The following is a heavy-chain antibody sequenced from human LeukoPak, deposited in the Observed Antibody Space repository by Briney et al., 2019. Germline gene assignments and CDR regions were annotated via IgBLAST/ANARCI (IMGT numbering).Heavy chain of an antibody. D-gene: IGHD5-18*01. J-gene: IGHJ4*02. Sequence: ASVKVSRKASGYTFTSYAMHWVRQAPGQRLEWMGWINAGNGNTKYSQKFQGRVTITRDTPASTAYMELSSLRSEDTAVYYCASDLPRGYSYGSYYFDYWGQGTLVTVSS. V-gene: IGHV1-3*01. CDR3: ASDLPRGYSYGSYYFDY. CDR2: INAGNGNT. CDR1: GYTFTSYA.